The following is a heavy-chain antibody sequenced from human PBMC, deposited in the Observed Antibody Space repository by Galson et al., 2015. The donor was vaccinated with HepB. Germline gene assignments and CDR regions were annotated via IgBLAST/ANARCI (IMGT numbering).Heavy chain of an antibody. CDR1: GFTFSSYS. J-gene: IGHJ4*02. V-gene: IGHV3-48*02. CDR3: ARGTSSEEASKFDY. Sequence: SLRLSCAASGFTFSSYSMNWVRQAPGKGLEWVSYISSSSSTIYYADSVKGRFTISRDNAKNSLYLQMNSLRDEDTAVYYCARGTSSEEASKFDYWGQGTLVTVSS. CDR2: ISSSSSTI. D-gene: IGHD6-6*01.